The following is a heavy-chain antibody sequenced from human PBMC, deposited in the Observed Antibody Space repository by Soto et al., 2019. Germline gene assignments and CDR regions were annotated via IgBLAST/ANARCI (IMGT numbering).Heavy chain of an antibody. V-gene: IGHV1-8*01. CDR2: MNPNSGNT. J-gene: IGHJ6*02. CDR3: ARGGGSSGYHYYGMDV. D-gene: IGHD6-6*01. Sequence: ASVKVSCKASGYTFTSYDINWVRQATGQGLEWMGWMNPNSGNTGYAQKFQGRVTMTRNTSISTAYMELSSLRSEDTAVYYCARGGGSSGYHYYGMDVWGQGTTVTVSS. CDR1: GYTFTSYD.